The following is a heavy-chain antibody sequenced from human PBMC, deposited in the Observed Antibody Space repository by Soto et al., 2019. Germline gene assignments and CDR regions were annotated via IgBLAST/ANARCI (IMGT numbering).Heavy chain of an antibody. J-gene: IGHJ4*02. CDR3: ARTSVGDYYFDY. CDR2: IYPGDSDT. CDR1: GYSFTSYW. D-gene: IGHD4-17*01. V-gene: IGHV5-51*01. Sequence: GESLKISCKASGYSFTSYWIAWVRQMPGKGLEWMGTIYPGDSDTRYSPSLQGQVTISADNSISTAYLEWSSLKASDTAIYYCARTSVGDYYFDYWGQGTLVTVSS.